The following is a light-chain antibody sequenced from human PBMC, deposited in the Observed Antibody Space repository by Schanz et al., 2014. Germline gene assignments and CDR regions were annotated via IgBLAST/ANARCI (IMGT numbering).Light chain of an antibody. V-gene: IGLV2-8*01. J-gene: IGLJ3*02. CDR2: DVS. CDR3: HSYAGHYAWV. Sequence: QSALTQPPSASGSPGQSVTISCTGTSSDVGGYNYVSWYQQHPGKAPKLMIYDVSYRPSGVSNRFSGSKSGNTASLTISGLQAEDEAQYYCHSYAGHYAWVFGGGTKLTVL. CDR1: SSDVGGYNY.